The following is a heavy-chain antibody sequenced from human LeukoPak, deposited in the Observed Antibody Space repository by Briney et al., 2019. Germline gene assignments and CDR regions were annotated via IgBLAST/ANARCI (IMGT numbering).Heavy chain of an antibody. J-gene: IGHJ3*02. Sequence: SETLSLTCTVSGGSISSGGYYWSWIRQPPGKGLEWIGEINHSGSTNYNPSLKSRVTISVDTSKNQFSLKLSSVTAADTAVYYCARVPPADDAFDIWGQGTMVTVSS. CDR2: INHSGST. V-gene: IGHV4-39*07. CDR1: GGSISSGGYY. CDR3: ARVPPADDAFDI.